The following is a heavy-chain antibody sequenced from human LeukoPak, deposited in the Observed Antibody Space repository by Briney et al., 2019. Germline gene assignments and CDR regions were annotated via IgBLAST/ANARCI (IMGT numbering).Heavy chain of an antibody. V-gene: IGHV3-23*01. D-gene: IGHD2-2*01. CDR2: ISGSGDGT. CDR1: GFTFSSYA. Sequence: GGSLRLSCAASGFTFSSYAMAWVRQTPGRGLEWVSGISGSGDGTYYADSVKGRFTISRDNSKNTLYLQINSLRAEDTAVYYCAKRYSSSSWTAAFDSWGQGTLVTVSP. CDR3: AKRYSSSSWTAAFDS. J-gene: IGHJ4*02.